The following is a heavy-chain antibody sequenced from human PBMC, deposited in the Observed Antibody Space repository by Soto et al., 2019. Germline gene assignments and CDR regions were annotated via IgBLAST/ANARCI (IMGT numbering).Heavy chain of an antibody. CDR3: ARDRSVDGTDLSY. CDR1: GDSVSSNSSA. Sequence: SQTLSLTCAISGDSVSSNSSAWNWIRQSTSRGLEWLGRTLYRSRWYSEYAVSMKSRITIKPDTSRNQFSLQLNFVTPDDTAVYYCARDRSVDGTDLSYWAQGTLVTVSS. V-gene: IGHV6-1*01. J-gene: IGHJ4*02. CDR2: TLYRSRWYS. D-gene: IGHD6-19*01.